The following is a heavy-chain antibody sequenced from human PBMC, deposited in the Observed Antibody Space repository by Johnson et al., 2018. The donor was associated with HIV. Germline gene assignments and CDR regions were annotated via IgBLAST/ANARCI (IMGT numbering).Heavy chain of an antibody. J-gene: IGHJ3*02. CDR1: GVTFSSHA. V-gene: IGHV3-30*04. Sequence: QVQLVESGGGVVQPGRSLRLSCAASGVTFSSHAMHWVRQAPGKGLDWVTVISYDGKSTYYADSVKGRFTISRDNSKNTLYLQMNSLRAEDTAVYYCAPLGDAFDIWGQGTMVTVSS. CDR3: APLGDAFDI. CDR2: ISYDGKST. D-gene: IGHD7-27*01.